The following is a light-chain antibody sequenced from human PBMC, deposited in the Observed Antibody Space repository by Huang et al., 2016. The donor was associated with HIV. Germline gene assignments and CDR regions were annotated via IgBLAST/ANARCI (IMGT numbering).Light chain of an antibody. CDR2: DAS. V-gene: IGKV3-11*01. CDR3: QQRSNWPPT. Sequence: EIVLTQSPATLSLSPGERATLSCRAGQSVSSYVAWYQQKPGQAPRLLIYDASNRATGSPARFSGSGSGTDFTLTISSLEPEDFAVYYCQQRSNWPPTFGPGTKVDIK. J-gene: IGKJ3*01. CDR1: QSVSSY.